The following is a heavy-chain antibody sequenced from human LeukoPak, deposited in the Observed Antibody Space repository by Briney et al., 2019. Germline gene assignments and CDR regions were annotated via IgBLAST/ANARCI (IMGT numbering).Heavy chain of an antibody. Sequence: SETLPLTCTVSGGSISTYYWNWIRQSPGKGLEWIGFIYYTGNTNYNPSLKSRVTMAVDTSKNQFSLKPYSVTAADTAVYYCARYWGPYDNSGAYFDYWGQGTLVTVSS. V-gene: IGHV4-59*01. CDR3: ARYWGPYDNSGAYFDY. D-gene: IGHD3-22*01. J-gene: IGHJ4*02. CDR1: GGSISTYY. CDR2: IYYTGNT.